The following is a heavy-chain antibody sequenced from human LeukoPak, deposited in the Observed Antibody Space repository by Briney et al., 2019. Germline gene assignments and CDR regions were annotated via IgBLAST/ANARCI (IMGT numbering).Heavy chain of an antibody. D-gene: IGHD2-21*02. CDR1: GFTVSSNY. J-gene: IGHJ3*02. V-gene: IGHV3-53*01. CDR3: ARDRGLPWDAFDI. CDR2: IYSGGST. Sequence: GGSLRLSCAASGFTVSSNYMSWVRQAPGKGLEWVSGIYSGGSTHYADSVKGRFTISRDNAKNSLYLQMNSLRAEDTAVYYCARDRGLPWDAFDIWGQGTMVTVSS.